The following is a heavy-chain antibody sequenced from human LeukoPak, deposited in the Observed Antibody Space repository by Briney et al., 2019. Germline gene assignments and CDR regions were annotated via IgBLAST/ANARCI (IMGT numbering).Heavy chain of an antibody. J-gene: IGHJ4*02. V-gene: IGHV1-18*01. Sequence: ASVKVSCKASGYTFTSYGISWVRPAPGQGLEWMGWISAYNGNTNYAQKLQGRVTMTTDTSTSTAYMELRSLRSEDTAVYYCATDRSLVLAGMDFDYWGQGTLVTVSS. CDR3: ATDRSLVLAGMDFDY. CDR1: GYTFTSYG. D-gene: IGHD6-19*01. CDR2: ISAYNGNT.